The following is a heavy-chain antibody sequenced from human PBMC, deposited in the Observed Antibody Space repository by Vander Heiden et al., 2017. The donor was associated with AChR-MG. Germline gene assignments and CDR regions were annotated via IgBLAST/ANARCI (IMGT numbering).Heavy chain of an antibody. V-gene: IGHV4-31*03. CDR2: IYYSGST. D-gene: IGHD1-20*01. CDR1: CGSISSGGYY. CDR3: ARGRYNWNEGGLG. Sequence: QVQLQESGPGLVKPSQTLSLTCPVSCGSISSGGYYWSWIRQHPGKGLEWIGYIYYSGSTYYNPSLKSRVTISVDTSKNQFSLKLSSVTAADTAVYYCARGRYNWNEGGLGWGQGTLVTVSS. J-gene: IGHJ4*02.